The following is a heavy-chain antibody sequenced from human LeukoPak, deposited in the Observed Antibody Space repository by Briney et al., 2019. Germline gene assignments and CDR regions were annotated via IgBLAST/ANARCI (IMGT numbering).Heavy chain of an antibody. CDR3: ASQARRGYCSSTSCYY. CDR1: GGSISSSSYY. CDR2: IYYSGST. D-gene: IGHD2-2*01. J-gene: IGHJ4*02. V-gene: IGHV4-39*07. Sequence: PSETLSLTCTVSGGSISSSSYYWGWIRQPPGKGLEWIGSIYYSGSTYYNPSLKSRVTISVDTSKNQFSLKLSSVTAADTAVYYCASQARRGYCSSTSCYYWGQGTLVTVSS.